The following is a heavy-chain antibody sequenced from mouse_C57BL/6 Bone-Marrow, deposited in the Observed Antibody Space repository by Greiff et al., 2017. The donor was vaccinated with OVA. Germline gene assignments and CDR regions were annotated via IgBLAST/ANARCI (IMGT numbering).Heavy chain of an antibody. J-gene: IGHJ2*01. CDR1: GFTFSSYG. D-gene: IGHD2-4*01. Sequence: EVHLVESGGDLVKPGGSLKLSCAASGFTFSSYGMSWVRQTPDKRLEWVATISSGGSYTYYPDSVKGRFTISRDNAKNTLYLQMSSLKSEDTAMYYCARHPSMIKYYFDYWGQGTTLTVSS. CDR3: ARHPSMIKYYFDY. CDR2: ISSGGSYT. V-gene: IGHV5-6*01.